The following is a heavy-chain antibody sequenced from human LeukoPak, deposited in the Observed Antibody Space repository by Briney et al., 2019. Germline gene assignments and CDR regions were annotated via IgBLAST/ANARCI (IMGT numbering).Heavy chain of an antibody. J-gene: IGHJ3*02. CDR2: IISDGSST. Sequence: PGGSLRLSCAASGFTFSSTWMHWVRQAPGKGLVWVSRIISDGSSTAYAESVKGRFTISRDNAKNTVYLQMNSLRAEDTAVYYCAREPTYAFDIWGQGTMVTVSS. CDR3: AREPTYAFDI. CDR1: GFTFSSTW. V-gene: IGHV3-74*03.